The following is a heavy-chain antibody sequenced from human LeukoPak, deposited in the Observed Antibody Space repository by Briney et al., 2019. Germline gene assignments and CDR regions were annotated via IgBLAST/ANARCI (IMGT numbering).Heavy chain of an antibody. D-gene: IGHD3-22*01. CDR3: ARIYDSSGDRGYFDY. CDR2: ISSSGSTI. V-gene: IGHV3-11*04. J-gene: IGHJ4*02. Sequence: PAESLTLSCAVSGFSFSNYYMSWSRHPPAQGMGWDSYISSSGSTIYYADSVTGRFTISRDNAKTSLYLQMNSLRAEDTAVYYCARIYDSSGDRGYFDYWGQGTLVTVSS. CDR1: GFSFSNYY.